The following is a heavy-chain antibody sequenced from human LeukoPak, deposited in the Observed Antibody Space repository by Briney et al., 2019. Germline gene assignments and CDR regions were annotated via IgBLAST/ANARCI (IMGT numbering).Heavy chain of an antibody. CDR1: GFTFSSYG. CDR2: ISYDGSNK. CDR3: AEDRMSSSWYYRGALHY. J-gene: IGHJ4*02. Sequence: QTGRSLRLSCAASGFTFSSYGMHWVRQAPGKGLEWVAVISYDGSNKYYADSVKGRFTISRDNSKNTLYLQMNSLRAEDTAVYYCAEDRMSSSWYYRGALHYWGQGTLVTVSS. V-gene: IGHV3-30*18. D-gene: IGHD6-13*01.